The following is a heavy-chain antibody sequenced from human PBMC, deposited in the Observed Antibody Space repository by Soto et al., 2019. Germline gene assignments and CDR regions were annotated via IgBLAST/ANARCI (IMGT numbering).Heavy chain of an antibody. Sequence: SETLSLTCTVSGGSISSYYWSWIRQPPGKGLEWIGYIYYSGSTNYNPSLKSRVTISVDTSKNQFSLKLSSVTAADTAVYYCARVPDYGDYEGAGYYYYMDVWGKGTTVTVSS. CDR2: IYYSGST. CDR1: GGSISSYY. D-gene: IGHD4-17*01. J-gene: IGHJ6*03. V-gene: IGHV4-59*01. CDR3: ARVPDYGDYEGAGYYYYMDV.